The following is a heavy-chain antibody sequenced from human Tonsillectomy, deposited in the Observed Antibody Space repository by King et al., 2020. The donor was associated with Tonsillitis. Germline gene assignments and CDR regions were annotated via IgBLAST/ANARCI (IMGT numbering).Heavy chain of an antibody. V-gene: IGHV4-59*01. CDR3: ARVGVDSSYYDLRWFDP. CDR1: GGSISSYY. J-gene: IGHJ5*02. Sequence: QLQESGPGLVKPSETLSLTCTVSGGSISSYYWSWIRQPPGKGLEWIGYISYTGSTKYNPSLKSRVTISVDTSKKQFSLKLSSVTAADTARYYCARVGVDSSYYDLRWFDPWGQGTLVTVSS. CDR2: ISYTGST. D-gene: IGHD3-16*01.